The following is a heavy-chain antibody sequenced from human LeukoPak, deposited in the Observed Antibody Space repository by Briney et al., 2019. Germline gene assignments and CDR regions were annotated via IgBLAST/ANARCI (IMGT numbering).Heavy chain of an antibody. CDR2: IYYSGST. Sequence: SETLSLTCTVSGGSISSYYWSWIRQPPGKGLEWIGHIYYSGSTNYNPSLKSRVTISVDTSKNQFSLKLSSVTAADTAVYYCARGPYYDFWSGYSAYNWFDPWGQGTLVTVSS. V-gene: IGHV4-59*01. CDR3: ARGPYYDFWSGYSAYNWFDP. CDR1: GGSISSYY. J-gene: IGHJ5*02. D-gene: IGHD3-3*01.